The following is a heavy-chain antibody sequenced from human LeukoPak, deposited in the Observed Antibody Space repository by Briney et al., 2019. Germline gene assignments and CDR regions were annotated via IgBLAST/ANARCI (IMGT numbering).Heavy chain of an antibody. J-gene: IGHJ1*01. CDR2: ISGSGDST. D-gene: IGHD3-10*01. Sequence: GGSLRLSCAASGFIFSSYAMSWVRQAPGKGLEWVSAISGSGDSTYYADSVKGRFTISRDNSKNTLYLQLNSLRAGDTAVYYCAKDQGYYGSGSYKEYFQHWGQGTLVTVSS. CDR1: GFIFSSYA. V-gene: IGHV3-23*01. CDR3: AKDQGYYGSGSYKEYFQH.